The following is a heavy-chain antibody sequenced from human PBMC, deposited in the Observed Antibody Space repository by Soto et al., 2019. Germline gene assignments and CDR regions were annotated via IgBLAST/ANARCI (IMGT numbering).Heavy chain of an antibody. Sequence: ASVKVSCKVSGYTLTELSMHWVRQAPGKGLEWMGGFDPEDGETVYAQKFQGRVTMTEDTSTDTAYMELSSLRSEDTAVYYCATDAAGTSDAFDIWGQGTMVTVSS. CDR1: GYTLTELS. J-gene: IGHJ3*02. V-gene: IGHV1-24*01. D-gene: IGHD2-2*01. CDR3: ATDAAGTSDAFDI. CDR2: FDPEDGET.